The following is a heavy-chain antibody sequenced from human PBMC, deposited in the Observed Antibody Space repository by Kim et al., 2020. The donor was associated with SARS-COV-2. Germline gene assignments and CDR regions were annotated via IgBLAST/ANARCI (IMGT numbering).Heavy chain of an antibody. V-gene: IGHV4-59*01. D-gene: IGHD6-13*01. CDR3: ARSEGRGSWHQVDY. CDR2: IYHGENT. Sequence: SETLSLTCSVSGDSISYYYCSWIRQLPGKGLEWLGYIYHGENTDYNPSLTSRVTISWDTSKNQFSLDLTSVTGADTAVYYCARSEGRGSWHQVDYWGQG. CDR1: GDSISYYY. J-gene: IGHJ4*02.